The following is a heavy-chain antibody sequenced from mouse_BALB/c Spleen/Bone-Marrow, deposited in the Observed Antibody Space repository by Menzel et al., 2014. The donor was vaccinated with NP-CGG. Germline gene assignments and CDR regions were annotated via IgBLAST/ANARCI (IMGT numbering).Heavy chain of an antibody. J-gene: IGHJ4*01. CDR3: ARRGYYGNYYYAMDY. Sequence: VQLQQPGAELVKPGASVKLSCTASGFNIKDTYMHWVKQRPEQGLEWIGRIDPANGNTKYDPKFQGKATMTADTSSNTAYLQPSSLTSEDTAVYYCARRGYYGNYYYAMDYWGQGTSVTVSS. CDR1: GFNIKDTY. D-gene: IGHD2-1*01. V-gene: IGHV14-3*02. CDR2: IDPANGNT.